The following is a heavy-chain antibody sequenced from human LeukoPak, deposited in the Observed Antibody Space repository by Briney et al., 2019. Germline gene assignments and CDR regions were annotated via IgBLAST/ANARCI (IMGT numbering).Heavy chain of an antibody. CDR2: ISSSGSTI. J-gene: IGHJ4*02. V-gene: IGHV3-48*03. CDR1: GFTFSSYE. D-gene: IGHD1-26*01. Sequence: PGGSLRLSCAASGFTFSSYEMNWVRQAPGKGLEWVSYISSSGSTIYYADSVKGRFTISRDNAKNSLYLQVNSLRAEDTAVYYCARTSGSYGYYFDYWGQGTLVTVSS. CDR3: ARTSGSYGYYFDY.